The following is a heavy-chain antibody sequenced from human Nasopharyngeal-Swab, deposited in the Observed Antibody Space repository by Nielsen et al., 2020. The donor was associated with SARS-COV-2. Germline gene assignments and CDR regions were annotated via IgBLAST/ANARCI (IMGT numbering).Heavy chain of an antibody. CDR1: GGTFSSYA. D-gene: IGHD3-10*01. CDR2: IIPMFGTA. Sequence: SVKVSCKASGGTFSSYAISWVRQAPGQGLEWMGGIIPMFGTANYAQNFQGRVTITADESTSTAYMELSRLRSEDTAVYYCARYPALELNYGMDVWGQGTTVTVSS. CDR3: ARYPALELNYGMDV. J-gene: IGHJ6*02. V-gene: IGHV1-69*13.